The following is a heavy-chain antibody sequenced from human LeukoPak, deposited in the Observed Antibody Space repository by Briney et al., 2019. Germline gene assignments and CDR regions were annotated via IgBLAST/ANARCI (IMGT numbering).Heavy chain of an antibody. D-gene: IGHD3-22*01. Sequence: GGSLRLSCAASGFTFSNAWMNWVRQAPGKGLERVGRIKSKTDGGTTDYAAPVKGRFTISRDDSKNTLYLQINSLKTEDTAVYYCTTDPYYYDSSGYLQGFDYFDYWGQGTLVTVSS. V-gene: IGHV3-15*07. CDR2: IKSKTDGGTT. J-gene: IGHJ4*02. CDR1: GFTFSNAW. CDR3: TTDPYYYDSSGYLQGFDYFDY.